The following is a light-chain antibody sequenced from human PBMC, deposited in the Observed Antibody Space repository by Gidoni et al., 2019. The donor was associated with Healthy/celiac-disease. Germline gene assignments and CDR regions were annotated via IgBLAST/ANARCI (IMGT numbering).Light chain of an antibody. Sequence: DIQITQSPSSLSASVGDRVTITCRASQSISSYLNWYQQKPGKAPKLLIYAASSLQSGVPSRFSGSGSGTDFTLTISSLQPEDFATYYCQQSYNTLGTFGQGTKVEIK. V-gene: IGKV1-39*01. J-gene: IGKJ1*01. CDR2: AAS. CDR3: QQSYNTLGT. CDR1: QSISSY.